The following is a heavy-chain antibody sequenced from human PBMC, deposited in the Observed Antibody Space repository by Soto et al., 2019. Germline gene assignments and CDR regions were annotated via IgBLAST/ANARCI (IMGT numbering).Heavy chain of an antibody. V-gene: IGHV3-21*01. CDR3: ARAGITFARGRIGVDHYGLDV. D-gene: IGHD3-16*01. J-gene: IGHJ6*02. Sequence: EVRLVESGGGLVKPGGSPRLSCAASGFTLSSYTMNWVRQAPGRGLEWVSNINRFGSYVWYADSVQGRFTISRDNAKNSVYLERSSLRAGDTAGYYWARAGITFARGRIGVDHYGLDVWGQGTTVTVSS. CDR2: INRFGSYV. CDR1: GFTLSSYT.